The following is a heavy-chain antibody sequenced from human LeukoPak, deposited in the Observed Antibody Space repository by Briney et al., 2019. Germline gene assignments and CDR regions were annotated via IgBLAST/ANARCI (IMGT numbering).Heavy chain of an antibody. J-gene: IGHJ6*02. Sequence: RASVKVSCKASGGTFSSYAISWVRQAPGQGLEWMGGIIPIFGTANYAQKFQGRVTITADKSTSTAYMELSSLRSEDTAVYYCARAGHFSSSSPYYYYGMDVWGQGTTVTVSS. CDR3: ARAGHFSSSSPYYYYGMDV. D-gene: IGHD6-6*01. CDR1: GGTFSSYA. CDR2: IIPIFGTA. V-gene: IGHV1-69*06.